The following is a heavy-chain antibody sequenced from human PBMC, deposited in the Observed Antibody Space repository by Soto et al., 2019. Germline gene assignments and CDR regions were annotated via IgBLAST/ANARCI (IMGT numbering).Heavy chain of an antibody. CDR3: AKDLPNQLWIQLWQYYYYYGMDV. CDR2: ISYDGSNK. V-gene: IGHV3-30*18. Sequence: PGGSLRLSCAASGFPFSSYGMHWVRQAPGKGLEWVAVISYDGSNKYYADSVKGRFTISRDNSKNTLYLQMNSLRAEDTAVYYCAKDLPNQLWIQLWQYYYYYGMDVWGQGTTVTVSS. D-gene: IGHD5-18*01. J-gene: IGHJ6*02. CDR1: GFPFSSYG.